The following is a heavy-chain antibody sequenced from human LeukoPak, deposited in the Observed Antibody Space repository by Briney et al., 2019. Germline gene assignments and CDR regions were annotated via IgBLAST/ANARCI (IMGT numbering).Heavy chain of an antibody. CDR1: GFTFSSYG. V-gene: IGHV3-30*18. Sequence: PGGSLRLSCAASGFTFSSYGMHWVRQAPGKGLEWVAVISYDGSNKYYADSVKGRFTISRDNSKNTLYLQMNSLRAEDTAVYYCAKDLSVLGYSYGGDYYYGMDVWGQGTTVTVSS. J-gene: IGHJ6*02. CDR2: ISYDGSNK. CDR3: AKDLSVLGYSYGGDYYYGMDV. D-gene: IGHD5-18*01.